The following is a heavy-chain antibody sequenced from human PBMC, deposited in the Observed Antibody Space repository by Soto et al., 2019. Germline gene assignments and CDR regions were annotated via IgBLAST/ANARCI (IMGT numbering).Heavy chain of an antibody. D-gene: IGHD6-6*01. V-gene: IGHV3-48*03. CDR1: GFTFSSYE. Sequence: GGSLRLSCAASGFTFSSYEMNWVRQAPGKGLEWVSYISSSGSTIYYADSVKGRFTISRDNAKNSLYLHMNSLRTEDTAVYYCARGKPLVPNYSYYYGMDVWGQGTPVTVSS. CDR3: ARGKPLVPNYSYYYGMDV. J-gene: IGHJ6*02. CDR2: ISSSGSTI.